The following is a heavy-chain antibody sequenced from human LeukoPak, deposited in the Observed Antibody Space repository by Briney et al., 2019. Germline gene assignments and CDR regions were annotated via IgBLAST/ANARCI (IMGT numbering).Heavy chain of an antibody. V-gene: IGHV3-30*02. CDR2: IRYDKSNE. Sequence: PGGSLRLSCAASGFTFSGYGMHWVRQAPGKGLEWVTFIRYDKSNEYYADSVKGRFTISRDNAKNSLYLQMNSLRAEDTAVYYCARDRATYYYGSGSHGVWFDPWGQGTLVTVSS. J-gene: IGHJ5*02. CDR1: GFTFSGYG. CDR3: ARDRATYYYGSGSHGVWFDP. D-gene: IGHD3-10*01.